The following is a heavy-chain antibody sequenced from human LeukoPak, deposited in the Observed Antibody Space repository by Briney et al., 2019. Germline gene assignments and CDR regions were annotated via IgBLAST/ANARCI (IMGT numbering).Heavy chain of an antibody. CDR1: GFTFSSYW. V-gene: IGHV3-7*04. D-gene: IGHD6-13*01. J-gene: IGHJ3*02. CDR3: ARVWAAAGAAFDI. CDR2: IKQDGSEK. Sequence: GGSLRLSCAASGFTFSSYWMSWVRQAPGKGLEWVANIKQDGSEKYYVDSVKGRFTISRDNAKNSLYLQMNSLRAEDTAVYYCARVWAAAGAAFDIWGQGTMVTVSS.